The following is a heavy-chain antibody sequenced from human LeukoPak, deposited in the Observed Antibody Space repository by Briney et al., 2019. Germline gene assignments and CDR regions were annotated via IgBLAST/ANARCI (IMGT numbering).Heavy chain of an antibody. V-gene: IGHV4-39*02. J-gene: IGHJ4*02. CDR2: IYYSGST. CDR3: ARDFRYHDSSGYYSFDY. Sequence: SETLSLTCTVSGGSISSSSYYWGWIRQPPGKGLEWIGSIYYSGSTYYNPSLKSRVTISVDTSKNQFSLKLSSVTAADTAVYYCARDFRYHDSSGYYSFDYWGQGTLVTVSS. CDR1: GGSISSSSYY. D-gene: IGHD3-22*01.